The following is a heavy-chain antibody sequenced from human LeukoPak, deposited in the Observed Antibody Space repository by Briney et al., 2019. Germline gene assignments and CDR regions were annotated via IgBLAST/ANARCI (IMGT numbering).Heavy chain of an antibody. CDR1: GDSVSSNSAA. V-gene: IGHV6-1*01. Sequence: SQTLSLICAISGDSVSSNSAAWNCIRQSPSRGLEWLGRTYYRSKWYNDYAVSVKSRITINPDTSKNQFSLQLNSVTPEDTAVYYCARDGTYSYGSLLDYWGQGTLVTVSS. J-gene: IGHJ4*02. D-gene: IGHD5-18*01. CDR3: ARDGTYSYGSLLDY. CDR2: TYYRSKWYN.